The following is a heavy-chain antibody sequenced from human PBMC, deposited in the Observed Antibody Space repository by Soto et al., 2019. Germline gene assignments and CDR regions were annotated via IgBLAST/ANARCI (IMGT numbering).Heavy chain of an antibody. CDR3: ARVSWGTGYD. J-gene: IGHJ4*02. D-gene: IGHD2-2*01. Sequence: PSETLSLTCTVSGGSISSYYWRWIRQPPGKGLEWIGYISYSGSTNYNPSLKSRVTMSVDTSKNQFSLHLSSVAAADTAVYYCARVSWGTGYDWGQGTLVTVSS. CDR1: GGSISSYY. V-gene: IGHV4-59*01. CDR2: ISYSGST.